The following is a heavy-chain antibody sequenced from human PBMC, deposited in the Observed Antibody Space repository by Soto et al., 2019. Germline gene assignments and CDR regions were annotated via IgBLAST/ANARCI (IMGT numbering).Heavy chain of an antibody. CDR1: GGSISRGGYY. Sequence: SETLSLTCTVSGGSISRGGYYWSWIRQHPGKGLEWIGYIYYSGSTYYNPSLKSRVTISVDTSKNQFSLKLSSVTAADTAVYYCARQYNRNWFDPWGQGTLVTVSS. V-gene: IGHV4-31*03. CDR2: IYYSGST. CDR3: ARQYNRNWFDP. D-gene: IGHD1-20*01. J-gene: IGHJ5*02.